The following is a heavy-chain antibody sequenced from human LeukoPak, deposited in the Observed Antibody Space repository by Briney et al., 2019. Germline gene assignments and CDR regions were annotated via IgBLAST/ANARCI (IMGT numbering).Heavy chain of an antibody. CDR1: GDSVSSNSAA. D-gene: IGHD3-22*01. CDR2: TYYRSKWYN. J-gene: IGHJ4*02. Sequence: SQTLSLTCAISGDSVSSNSAAWNWIRQSPARGLEWLGRTYYRSKWYNDYAVSVKSRITINPDTSKNQFSLQLNSVTPEDTAVYYSARGVRITMIVVDWGQGTLVTVSS. CDR3: ARGVRITMIVVD. V-gene: IGHV6-1*01.